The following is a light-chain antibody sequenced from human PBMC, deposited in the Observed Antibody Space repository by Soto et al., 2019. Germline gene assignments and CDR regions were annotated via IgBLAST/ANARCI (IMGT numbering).Light chain of an antibody. V-gene: IGKV1-5*03. CDR1: QSISSW. CDR2: KAS. J-gene: IGKJ1*01. CDR3: QQYNSYSPWT. Sequence: DIQMTQSPSTLSASVGDRVTITCRASQSISSWLAWYQQKPGKAPKLLIYKASSLESGVPSRFSGSGSGTEFTLTISSLQPDDFATYYCQQYNSYSPWTFRQGTKVEIK.